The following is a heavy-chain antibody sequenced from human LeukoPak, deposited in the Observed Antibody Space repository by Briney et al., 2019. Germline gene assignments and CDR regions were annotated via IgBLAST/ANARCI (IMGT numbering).Heavy chain of an antibody. CDR2: IYYSGNT. V-gene: IGHV4-39*01. Sequence: SETLSLTCTVSGGSISSSSYYWGWIRQPPGKGLEWIGSIYYSGNTYYNPSLKSRVTISVDTSKNQFSLKLSSVTAADTAVYYCARGYYYDSSGWFDYWGQGTLVTVSS. J-gene: IGHJ4*02. D-gene: IGHD3-22*01. CDR3: ARGYYYDSSGWFDY. CDR1: GGSISSSSYY.